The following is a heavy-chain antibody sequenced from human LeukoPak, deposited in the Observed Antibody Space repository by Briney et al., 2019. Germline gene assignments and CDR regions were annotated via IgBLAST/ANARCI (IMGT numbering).Heavy chain of an antibody. D-gene: IGHD4-17*01. CDR2: IIPILGIA. CDR3: AGALLDGDYTSTPDY. V-gene: IGHV1-69*04. Sequence: GASVKVSCKASGGTFSSYAISWVRQAPGQGLEWMGRIIPILGIANYAQKFQGRVTITADKSTSTAYMELSSLRSEDTAVYYCAGALLDGDYTSTPDYWGQGTLVTVSS. CDR1: GGTFSSYA. J-gene: IGHJ4*02.